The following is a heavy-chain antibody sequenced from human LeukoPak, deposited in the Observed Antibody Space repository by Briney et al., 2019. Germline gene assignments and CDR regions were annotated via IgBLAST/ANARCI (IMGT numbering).Heavy chain of an antibody. CDR1: GGTFSSYA. D-gene: IGHD2-2*01. CDR2: ISAYNGNT. V-gene: IGHV1-18*01. J-gene: IGHJ5*02. CDR3: ARVVTAALIRGWFDP. Sequence: ASVKVSCKASGGTFSSYAISWVRQAPGQGLEWMGWISAYNGNTNYAQKLQGRVTMTTDTSTSTAYMELRSLRSDDTAVYYCARVVTAALIRGWFDPWGQGTLVTVSS.